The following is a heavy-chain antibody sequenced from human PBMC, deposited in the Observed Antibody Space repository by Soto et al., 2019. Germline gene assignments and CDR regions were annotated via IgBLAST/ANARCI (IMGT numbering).Heavy chain of an antibody. CDR2: IHPNTGGT. D-gene: IGHD6-19*01. Sequence: QVQLVQSGAEVRKPGASVKVSCKASGYPYTNSYMHWVRQAPGQGLEWMGWIHPNTGGTNYAQKFQGRVTMPRDTSDSKVYMEMNRLTSDDTAIYFCASDFRTRGWFRQAGNFAMDVWGQGTTVTVS. CDR3: ASDFRTRGWFRQAGNFAMDV. CDR1: GYPYTNSY. J-gene: IGHJ6*02. V-gene: IGHV1-2*02.